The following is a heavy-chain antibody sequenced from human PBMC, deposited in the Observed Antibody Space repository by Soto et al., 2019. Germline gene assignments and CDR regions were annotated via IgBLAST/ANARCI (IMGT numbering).Heavy chain of an antibody. V-gene: IGHV4-31*03. CDR3: ARKYPGYFSGMDD. Sequence: PSETLSPTCTVTGDSITSGGYYWSWIRQQPGKGLEGPGYIYGSGGSGSTLYNASPKTRTTLPADTSKTQVSLNLSSVPVADTGVYFCARKYPGYFSGMDDWGQGTPVTVSS. J-gene: IGHJ6*02. D-gene: IGHD2-21*01. CDR2: IYGSGGSGST. CDR1: GDSITSGGYY.